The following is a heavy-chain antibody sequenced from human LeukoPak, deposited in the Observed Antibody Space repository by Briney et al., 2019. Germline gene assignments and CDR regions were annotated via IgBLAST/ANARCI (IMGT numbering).Heavy chain of an antibody. D-gene: IGHD3-10*01. CDR2: IIPIVGTA. Sequence: SVKVSCKASGGTFSSYAISWVRQARGQGLEWMGGIIPIVGTANYAQKFQGRVTITADKSTSTAYMELSSLRSEDTAVHYCASYQEDGSGSLFLGWFDPWGQGTLVTVSS. CDR3: ASYQEDGSGSLFLGWFDP. J-gene: IGHJ5*02. CDR1: GGTFSSYA. V-gene: IGHV1-69*06.